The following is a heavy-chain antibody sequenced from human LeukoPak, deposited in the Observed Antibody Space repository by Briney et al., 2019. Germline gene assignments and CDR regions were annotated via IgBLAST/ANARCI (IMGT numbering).Heavy chain of an antibody. D-gene: IGHD3-3*01. CDR1: GGSISSGGYS. V-gene: IGHV4-30-2*01. CDR2: IYHSGST. J-gene: IGHJ4*02. CDR3: ARGTTTYYDFWSGYYDAGFDY. Sequence: PSQTLSLTCAVSGGSISSGGYSWSWIRQPPGKGLEWIGYIYHSGSTYYNPSLKSRVTISVDRSTNQFSLKLSSVTAADTAVYYCARGTTTYYDFWSGYYDAGFDYWGQGTLVTVSS.